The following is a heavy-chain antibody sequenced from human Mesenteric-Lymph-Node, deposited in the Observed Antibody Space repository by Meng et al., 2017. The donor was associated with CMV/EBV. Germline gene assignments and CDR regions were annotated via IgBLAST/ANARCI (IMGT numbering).Heavy chain of an antibody. CDR1: GYTFTSYG. V-gene: IGHV1-18*01. Sequence: KASGYTFTSYGISWVRPAPGQGLEWMGWISAYNGNTNYAQKLQGRVTMTTDTSTSTAYMELRSLRSDDTAVYYCARTKADYNILTGSNWGQGTLVTVSS. CDR3: ARTKADYNILTGSN. J-gene: IGHJ4*02. CDR2: ISAYNGNT. D-gene: IGHD3-9*01.